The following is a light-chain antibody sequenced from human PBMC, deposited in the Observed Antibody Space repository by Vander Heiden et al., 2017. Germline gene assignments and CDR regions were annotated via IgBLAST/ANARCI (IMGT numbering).Light chain of an antibody. CDR2: WAS. V-gene: IGKV4-1*01. CDR3: QQDDSSPPWT. J-gene: IGKJ1*01. Sequence: DIVMTQSPASLAVSLGERATINCKSSQNVLYSSNNKNYLAWYQQKPGQPPKLLIYWASTRESGVPERFSGSGSGTDFTLTISSLQAEDVAVYYCQQDDSSPPWTFGQGTKVEIK. CDR1: QNVLYSSNNKNY.